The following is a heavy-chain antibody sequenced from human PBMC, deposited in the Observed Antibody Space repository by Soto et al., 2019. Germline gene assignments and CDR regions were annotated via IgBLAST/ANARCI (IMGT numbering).Heavy chain of an antibody. J-gene: IGHJ4*02. CDR3: ARDECGGSCYSVY. CDR1: GFTFSSYA. D-gene: IGHD2-15*01. CDR2: ISYDGSNK. V-gene: IGHV3-30-3*01. Sequence: QVQLVESGGGVVQPGRSLRLSCAASGFTFSSYAMHWVRQAPGKGLEWVAVISYDGSNKYYADSVKGRFTISRDNSKNTRYLQMNSLRAEDTAVYYWARDECGGSCYSVYWGQGPLVTVSS.